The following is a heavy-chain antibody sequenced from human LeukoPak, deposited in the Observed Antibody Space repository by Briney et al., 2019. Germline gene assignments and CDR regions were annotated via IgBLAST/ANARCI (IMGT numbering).Heavy chain of an antibody. Sequence: ASVKVSCKASGYTFSSYHIHWVRQAPGQGLEWMGIINPSGGSTTYAQKFQDRVTMTKDTSTSTVYLELSSLRSEDTAVHYCARADSADYYDSSGSIDYWGQGTLVPVSS. D-gene: IGHD3-22*01. CDR3: ARADSADYYDSSGSIDY. J-gene: IGHJ4*02. CDR2: INPSGGST. V-gene: IGHV1-46*01. CDR1: GYTFSSYH.